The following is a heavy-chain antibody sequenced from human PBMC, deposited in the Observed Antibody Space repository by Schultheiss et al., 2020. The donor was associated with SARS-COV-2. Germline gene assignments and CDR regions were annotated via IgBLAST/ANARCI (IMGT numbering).Heavy chain of an antibody. Sequence: SGPTLVKPTQTLTLTCTFSGFSLSTSGVGVGWIRQPPGKALEWLALIYWNDDKRYSPSLKSRLTITKDTSKNHVVLTMTNMDPVDTATYYCARFHYYDSSGYYYDPRFDYWGQGTLVTVSS. D-gene: IGHD3-22*01. CDR3: ARFHYYDSSGYYYDPRFDY. CDR2: IYWNDDK. J-gene: IGHJ4*02. CDR1: GFSLSTSGVG. V-gene: IGHV2-5*01.